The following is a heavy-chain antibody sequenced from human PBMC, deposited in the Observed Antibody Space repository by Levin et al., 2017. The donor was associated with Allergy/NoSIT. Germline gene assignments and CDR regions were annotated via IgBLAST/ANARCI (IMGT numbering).Heavy chain of an antibody. CDR2: IYRGGST. CDR1: GFTVINNY. CDR3: ARGSGSLDY. Sequence: GESLKISCAASGFTVINNYMNWVRQAPGKGLEWVSNIYRGGSTHYADSVKGRFTISRDNSKNAVYLQMNGLRVEDTAVYYCARGSGSLDYWGQGVLVTVSS. D-gene: IGHD1-26*01. J-gene: IGHJ4*02. V-gene: IGHV3-53*01.